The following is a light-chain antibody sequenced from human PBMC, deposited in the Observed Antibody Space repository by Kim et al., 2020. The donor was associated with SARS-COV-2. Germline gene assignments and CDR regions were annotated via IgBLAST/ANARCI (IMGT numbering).Light chain of an antibody. CDR3: QSYDDSNRWV. CDR2: EDD. CDR1: SGNDASSY. J-gene: IGLJ3*02. Sequence: KVTISCTSSSGNDASSYVQWYQYRQARATAPVIYEDDERPSGVRVPFSGSIDSSSNTASLTISGLKTEDEADYYCQSYDDSNRWVFGGGTQLTVL. V-gene: IGLV6-57*02.